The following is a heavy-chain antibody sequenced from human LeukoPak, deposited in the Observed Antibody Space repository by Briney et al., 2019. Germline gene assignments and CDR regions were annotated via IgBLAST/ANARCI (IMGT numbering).Heavy chain of an antibody. V-gene: IGHV4-59*01. CDR2: IYYSGST. J-gene: IGHJ4*02. CDR3: ARGNKYDSSGYYVDFDY. CDR1: GDSIYSYY. D-gene: IGHD3-22*01. Sequence: SETLSLTCTVSGDSIYSYYWSWIRQPPGKGLEYIGYIYYSGSTNHNPSLKSRVTISVDTSKNQFSLNLSSVTAADTAMYYCARGNKYDSSGYYVDFDYWGQGTLVTVSS.